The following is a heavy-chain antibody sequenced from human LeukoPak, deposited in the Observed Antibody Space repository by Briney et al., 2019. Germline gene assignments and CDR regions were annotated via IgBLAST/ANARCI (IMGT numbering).Heavy chain of an antibody. V-gene: IGHV3-20*04. CDR2: INWNGGST. CDR1: GFIFDDYG. Sequence: GGSLRLSCAASGFIFDDYGMSWVRQAPGKGLEWVSGINWNGGSTGCADSVKGRFTISRDNAKNSLYLQMNSLRAEDTALYYCARITGDRYYYYYYMDVWGKGTTVTVSS. CDR3: ARITGDRYYYYYYMDV. D-gene: IGHD7-27*01. J-gene: IGHJ6*03.